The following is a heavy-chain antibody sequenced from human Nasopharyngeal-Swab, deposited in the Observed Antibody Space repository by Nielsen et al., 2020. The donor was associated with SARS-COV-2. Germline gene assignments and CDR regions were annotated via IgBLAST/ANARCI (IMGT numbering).Heavy chain of an antibody. CDR3: ARGRSGWYPGYFQH. J-gene: IGHJ1*01. CDR2: INHSGST. D-gene: IGHD6-19*01. Sequence: WIREAPGKGLEWIGEINHSGSTNYNPSLKSRVTISVDTSKNQFSLKLSSVTAADTAVYYCARGRSGWYPGYFQHWGQGTLVTVSS. V-gene: IGHV4-34*01.